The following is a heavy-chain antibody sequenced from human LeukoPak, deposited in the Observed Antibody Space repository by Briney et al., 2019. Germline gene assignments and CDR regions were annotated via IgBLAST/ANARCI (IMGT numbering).Heavy chain of an antibody. V-gene: IGHV3-23*01. J-gene: IGHJ4*02. CDR3: GKDLSWGSTDY. D-gene: IGHD6-13*01. CDR1: GFTFSSYA. Sequence: GGSLRLSCAASGFTFSSYAMSWVRQAPGKGLEWVSAISGSGGSTYYADSVKGRFTISRDNAKNTLFLQMNSLTVEDTAMYYCGKDLSWGSTDYWGQGTLVTVSS. CDR2: ISGSGGST.